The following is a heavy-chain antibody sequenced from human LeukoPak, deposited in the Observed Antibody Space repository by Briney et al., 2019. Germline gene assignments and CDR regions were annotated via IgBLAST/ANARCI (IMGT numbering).Heavy chain of an antibody. Sequence: SVKVSCKASGGTFSSYAISWVRQAPGQGLEWMGRIIPILGIANYAQKFQGRVTITADKSTGTAYMELSSLRSEDTAVYYCARVTYPLGTVTNDYWGQGTLVTVSS. V-gene: IGHV1-69*04. CDR1: GGTFSSYA. CDR2: IIPILGIA. J-gene: IGHJ4*02. CDR3: ARVTYPLGTVTNDY. D-gene: IGHD4-11*01.